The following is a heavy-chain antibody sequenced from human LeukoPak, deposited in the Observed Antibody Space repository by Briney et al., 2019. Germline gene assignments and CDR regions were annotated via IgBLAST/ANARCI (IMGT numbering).Heavy chain of an antibody. Sequence: ASVKVSCKASGYTFTGYYMHWVRQAPGQGLEWMGWINPNSGNTGYAQKFQGRVTMTRNTSISTAYMELSSLRSEDTAVYYCARGGAYGMDVWGQGTTVTVSS. CDR1: GYTFTGYY. J-gene: IGHJ6*02. V-gene: IGHV1-8*02. D-gene: IGHD1-26*01. CDR3: ARGGAYGMDV. CDR2: INPNSGNT.